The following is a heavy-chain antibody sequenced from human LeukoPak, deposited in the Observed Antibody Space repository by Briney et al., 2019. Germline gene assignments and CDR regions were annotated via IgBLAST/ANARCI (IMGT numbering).Heavy chain of an antibody. D-gene: IGHD2-21*01. V-gene: IGHV4-59*11. CDR1: GGSISSHY. Sequence: SGTLSLTCTVSGGSISSHYWSWIRQPPGKGLEWIGYIYYSGSTNYNPSLKSRVTISVDTSKNQFSLKLSSVTAADTAVYYCARGHSPFDYWGQGTLVTVSS. CDR3: ARGHSPFDY. CDR2: IYYSGST. J-gene: IGHJ4*02.